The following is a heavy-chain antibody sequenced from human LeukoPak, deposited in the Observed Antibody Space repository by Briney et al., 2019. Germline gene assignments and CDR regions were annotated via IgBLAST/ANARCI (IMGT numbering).Heavy chain of an antibody. Sequence: KTSETLSLTCTVSGGSISSYYWSWIRQPAGKGLEWIGRIYTSGSTNYNPSLKSRVTISVDKSKNQFSLELSSVTAADTAVYYCASNYDFWSGYYHFDYWGQGTLVTVSS. J-gene: IGHJ4*02. CDR1: GGSISSYY. V-gene: IGHV4-4*07. D-gene: IGHD3-3*01. CDR2: IYTSGST. CDR3: ASNYDFWSGYYHFDY.